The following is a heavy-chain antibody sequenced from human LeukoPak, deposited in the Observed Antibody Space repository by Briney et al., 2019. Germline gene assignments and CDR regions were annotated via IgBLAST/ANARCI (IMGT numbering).Heavy chain of an antibody. CDR1: GVSFSGYY. D-gene: IGHD6-13*01. CDR3: ARAAPMYSSSWSLDY. V-gene: IGHV4-34*01. J-gene: IGHJ4*02. Sequence: PSETLSLTCAVYGVSFSGYYWSWIRQPPGKGLEWIGEINHSGSTNYNPSLKSRVTISVDTPKNQFSLKLSSVTAADTAVYYCARAAPMYSSSWSLDYWGQGTLVTVSS. CDR2: INHSGST.